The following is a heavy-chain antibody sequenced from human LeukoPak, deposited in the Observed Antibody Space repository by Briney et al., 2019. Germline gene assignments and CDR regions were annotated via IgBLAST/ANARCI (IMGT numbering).Heavy chain of an antibody. CDR2: INPNSGGT. CDR3: ARGQYYYGSGSPRQPLNSNWFDP. Sequence: GASVKVSCKASGYTFTGYYMHWVRQAPGQGLEWMGWINPNSGGTNYAQKFQGRVTMTRDTSISTAYMELSRLRSDDTAVYYCARGQYYYGSGSPRQPLNSNWFDPWGQGTLVTVSS. J-gene: IGHJ5*02. V-gene: IGHV1-2*02. D-gene: IGHD3-10*01. CDR1: GYTFTGYY.